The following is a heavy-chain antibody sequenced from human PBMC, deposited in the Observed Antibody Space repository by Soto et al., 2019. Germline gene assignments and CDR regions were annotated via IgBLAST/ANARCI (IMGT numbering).Heavy chain of an antibody. D-gene: IGHD6-19*01. J-gene: IGHJ4*02. CDR1: GGSISSSSYY. Sequence: QLQLQESGPGLVKPSETLSLTCTVSGGSISSSSYYWGWIRQPPGKGLEWIGSIYYSGCTYYNPSLKSRVTISVDTSKNQCSLKCSSVTAADTAVYYCARQVAVAGNLWYWGQGTLVTVSS. CDR2: IYYSGCT. V-gene: IGHV4-39*01. CDR3: ARQVAVAGNLWY.